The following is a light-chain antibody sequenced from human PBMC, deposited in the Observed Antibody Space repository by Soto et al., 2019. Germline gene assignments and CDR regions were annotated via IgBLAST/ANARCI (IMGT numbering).Light chain of an antibody. CDR2: DVS. J-gene: IGLJ1*01. V-gene: IGLV2-14*03. CDR1: SSDVGGYNY. Sequence: QSVLTQPASVSGSPGQWITISCTGTSSDVGGYNYVSWYEQHPGKAPKLMIYDVSDRPSGVSNRFSGSKSGNTASLTISGLQAEDEADYYCCSYTSSSTPWVFGTGTKVTVL. CDR3: CSYTSSSTPWV.